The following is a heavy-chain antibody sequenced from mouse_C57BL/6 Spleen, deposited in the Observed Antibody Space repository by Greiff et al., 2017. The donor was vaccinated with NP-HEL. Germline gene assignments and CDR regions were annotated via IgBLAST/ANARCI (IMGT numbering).Heavy chain of an antibody. V-gene: IGHV1-82*01. J-gene: IGHJ2*01. Sequence: LQESGPELVKPGASVKISCKASGYAFSSSWMNWVKQRPGKGLEWIGRIYPGDGDTNYNGKFKGKATLTADKSSSTAYMQLSSLTSEDSAVYFCARRNPYYFDYWGQGTTLTVSS. CDR1: GYAFSSSW. CDR2: IYPGDGDT. CDR3: ARRNPYYFDY.